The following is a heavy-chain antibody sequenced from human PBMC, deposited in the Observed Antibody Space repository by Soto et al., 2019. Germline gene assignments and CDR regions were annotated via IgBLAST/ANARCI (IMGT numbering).Heavy chain of an antibody. CDR1: GFTFSSYA. CDR3: AKGFEELLFRYYYYYMDV. Sequence: GGSLRLSCAASGFTFSSYAMSWVRQAPGKGLEWVSAISGSGGSTYYADSVKGRFTISRDNSKNTLYLQMNSLRAEDTAVYYCAKGFEELLFRYYYYYMDVWGKGTTVTVSS. D-gene: IGHD3-10*01. CDR2: ISGSGGST. V-gene: IGHV3-23*01. J-gene: IGHJ6*03.